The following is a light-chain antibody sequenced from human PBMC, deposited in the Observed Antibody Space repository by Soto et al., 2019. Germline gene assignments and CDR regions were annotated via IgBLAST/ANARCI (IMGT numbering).Light chain of an antibody. Sequence: DIQMTQSPSSLSASVGDRVTITCRSSQAISTYLNWYQCKPEKAPNLLIYGTSILHTGVPSRFSGSGSGTHFTLTISSLRPEDFATYYCQQSYGSPPTFGGGTKVEI. V-gene: IGKV1-39*01. CDR3: QQSYGSPPT. CDR1: QAISTY. J-gene: IGKJ4*01. CDR2: GTS.